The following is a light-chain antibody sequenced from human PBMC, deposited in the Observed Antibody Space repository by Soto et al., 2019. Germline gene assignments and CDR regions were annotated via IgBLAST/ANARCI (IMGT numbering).Light chain of an antibody. Sequence: ELVLTQSPGTLSLSPGDRVTLSCRASQSVSTEYFSWYQQKSDQAPRLLIYATSSRAVGIPDRFSGSGSGTDFTLTITRLEPEDFAMYYCQQYGDYNSPRYSFGQGTRLEI. CDR2: ATS. V-gene: IGKV3-20*01. CDR1: QSVSTEY. CDR3: QQYGDYNSPRYS. J-gene: IGKJ2*03.